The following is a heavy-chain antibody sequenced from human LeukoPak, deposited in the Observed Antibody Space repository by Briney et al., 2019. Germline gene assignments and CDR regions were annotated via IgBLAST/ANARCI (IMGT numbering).Heavy chain of an antibody. CDR2: IADDGKDK. CDR1: GFTFSTYP. V-gene: IGHV3-30*04. CDR3: ARDRHIAAAGYYFDY. J-gene: IGHJ4*02. D-gene: IGHD6-25*01. Sequence: PGGSLRLSCAASGFTFSTYPMHWVRQAPGKGLEWVAVIADDGKDKHYVESVTGRFTISRDNFKNTLYLQMNSLRVEDTAVYYCARDRHIAAAGYYFDYWGQGTLVTVSS.